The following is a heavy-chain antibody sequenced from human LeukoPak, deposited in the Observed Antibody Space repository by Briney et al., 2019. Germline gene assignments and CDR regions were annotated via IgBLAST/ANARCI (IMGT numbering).Heavy chain of an antibody. CDR3: AKDLGYSSSSPLDY. D-gene: IGHD6-6*01. Sequence: GGSLRLSCAASGFTFSSYAMSWVHQAPGKGLEWVSAISGSGGSTYYADSVKGRFTISRENSKNTLYLQMNSLRAEDTAVYYCAKDLGYSSSSPLDYWGQGTLVTVSS. V-gene: IGHV3-23*01. CDR1: GFTFSSYA. CDR2: ISGSGGST. J-gene: IGHJ4*02.